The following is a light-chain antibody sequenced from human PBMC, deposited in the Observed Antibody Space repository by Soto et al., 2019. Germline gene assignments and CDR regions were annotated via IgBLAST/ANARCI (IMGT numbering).Light chain of an antibody. Sequence: DIQMTQSHSTLSASVGDRVTITGRASQSISSWLAWYQQKPGKAPKLLIYKASSLESGVPSRFSGSGSGTEFTLTISSLQPDDFATYYCQQYNSYSWTFGQGTKVDI. V-gene: IGKV1-5*03. CDR3: QQYNSYSWT. J-gene: IGKJ1*01. CDR1: QSISSW. CDR2: KAS.